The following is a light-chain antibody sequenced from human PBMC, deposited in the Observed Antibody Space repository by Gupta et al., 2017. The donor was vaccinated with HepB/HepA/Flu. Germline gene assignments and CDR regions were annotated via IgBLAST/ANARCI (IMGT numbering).Light chain of an antibody. Sequence: QSALTQPASLSGSPGQSITISCTGTSSDVGGYNYVSWYQQPPGKAPKLMIYDVSNRPSGVSNRFSGSKSGNTASLTISGLQAEDEADYYCSSYTSSSFVVFGGGTKLTVL. CDR3: SSYTSSSFVV. V-gene: IGLV2-14*01. J-gene: IGLJ2*01. CDR1: SSDVGGYNY. CDR2: DVS.